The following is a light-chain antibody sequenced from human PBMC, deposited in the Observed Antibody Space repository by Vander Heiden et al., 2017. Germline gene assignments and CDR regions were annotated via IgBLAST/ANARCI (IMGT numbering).Light chain of an antibody. V-gene: IGLV4-69*02. Sequence: QLVLTQSPSASAPLGASVKLTCTLSSGHRSYAIAWHQQQPEKGPRYLMKLNSDGSHSKGDGIPDRFSGSSSGAERYLTISSLQSEDEADYYCQTWGTGTQGVVFGGGTKLTVL. CDR1: SGHRSYA. CDR2: LNSDGSH. J-gene: IGLJ2*01. CDR3: QTWGTGTQGVV.